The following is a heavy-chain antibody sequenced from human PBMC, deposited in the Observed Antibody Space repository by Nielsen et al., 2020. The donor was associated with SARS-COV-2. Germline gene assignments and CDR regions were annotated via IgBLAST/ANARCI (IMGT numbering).Heavy chain of an antibody. J-gene: IGHJ2*01. CDR3: ARENLAAAYWYFDL. CDR1: GFTVSSNY. V-gene: IGHV3-53*05. CDR2: IYSGGST. D-gene: IGHD6-13*01. Sequence: GGSLRLSCAASGFTVSSNYMSWVRQAPGKGLEWVSVIYSGGSTYYADSVKGRFTISRDNSKNTLYLQMNSLRAEDTAVYYCARENLAAAYWYFDLWGRGTLVTVSS.